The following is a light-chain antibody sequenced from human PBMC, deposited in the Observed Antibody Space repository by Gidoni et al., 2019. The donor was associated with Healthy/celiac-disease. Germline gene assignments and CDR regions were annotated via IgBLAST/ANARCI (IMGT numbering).Light chain of an antibody. V-gene: IGKV3-11*01. CDR1: QSVSSY. J-gene: IGKJ2*01. CDR3: QQRSNWPQYT. CDR2: DAS. Sequence: IVLTQSPATLSLSPAERATLSCRASQSVSSYLAWYQQKPGQAPRLLIYDASNRATGSPARFSGSGSGTDFTLTISSLEPEDFAVYYCQQRSNWPQYTFGQGTKLEIK.